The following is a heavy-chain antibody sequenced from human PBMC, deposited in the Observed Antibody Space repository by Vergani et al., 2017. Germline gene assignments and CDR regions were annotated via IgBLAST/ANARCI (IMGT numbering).Heavy chain of an antibody. D-gene: IGHD4-23*01. V-gene: IGHV1-69*02. J-gene: IGHJ4*02. CDR1: GDIFNNYT. CDR2: IIPIIRLA. CDR3: ARGSPEDNSRWEPFDY. Sequence: QVHLEQSGTEVKKPGSSVKVSCKVSGDIFNNYTVTWVRQAPGQGLEWMGRIIPIIRLATSAQKFQDRVKITGDTSTNTVYMEMNILRSEDTAVYYCARGSPEDNSRWEPFDYWGQGTLVTVSS.